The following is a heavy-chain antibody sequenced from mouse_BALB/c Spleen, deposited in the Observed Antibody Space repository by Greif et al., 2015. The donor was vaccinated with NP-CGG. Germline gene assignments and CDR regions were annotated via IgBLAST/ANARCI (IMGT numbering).Heavy chain of an antibody. Sequence: VKLLESRAGLVKPGASVKLSCKASGYTFTEYIIHWVKQRSGQGLEWLGRFYPGSGSIKNNEKFKDKATLTADKSSTTVYMELSRVTAEDAGVECGARQYDYAPYAMGYRGQGTSVTVTS. CDR1: GYTFTEYI. V-gene: IGHV1-62-2*01. CDR2: FYPGSGSI. D-gene: IGHD2-4*01. J-gene: IGHJ4*01. CDR3: ARQYDYAPYAMGY.